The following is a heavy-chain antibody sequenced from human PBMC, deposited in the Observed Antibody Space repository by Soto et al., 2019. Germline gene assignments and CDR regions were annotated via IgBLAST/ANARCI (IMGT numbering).Heavy chain of an antibody. Sequence: VASVKVSWKASGGGYSSYAVSWGRPAPGQGLEGVGGIIPIFGTANYAQKFQGRVTITADESTSTAYMELSSLRSEDTAVYYCARGYYYDSSVNWGQGTLVT. J-gene: IGHJ4*02. V-gene: IGHV1-69*01. CDR2: IIPIFGTA. D-gene: IGHD3-22*01. CDR1: GGGYSSYA. CDR3: ARGYYYDSSVN.